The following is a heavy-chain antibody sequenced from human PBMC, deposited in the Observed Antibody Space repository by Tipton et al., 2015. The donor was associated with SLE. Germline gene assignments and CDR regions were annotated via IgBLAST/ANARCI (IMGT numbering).Heavy chain of an antibody. D-gene: IGHD3-10*01. CDR1: GYTFTSFA. CDR3: ARAGGSGSPFDY. Sequence: QVQLVQSGAEVKKPGASVKVSCKAPGYTFTSFAISWVRQAPGQGLEWMGWISGYNGDTNYAQKLQGRVTMTTDTSTTTAYMEVRSLRSDDTAVYYCARAGGSGSPFDYWGQGALVTVSS. CDR2: ISGYNGDT. V-gene: IGHV1-18*01. J-gene: IGHJ4*02.